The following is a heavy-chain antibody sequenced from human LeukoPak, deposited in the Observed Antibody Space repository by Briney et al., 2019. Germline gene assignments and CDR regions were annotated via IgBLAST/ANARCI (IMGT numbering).Heavy chain of an antibody. Sequence: GGSLRLSCAASGFTFSTYAMHWVRQAPGKGLEWVEVISYDGSNKYYADSVKGRFTISRDNSKNTLYLQMNSLRAEDTAVYYCARDLSSLRGSYFVDYWGQGTLVTVSP. D-gene: IGHD1-26*01. CDR2: ISYDGSNK. CDR3: ARDLSSLRGSYFVDY. J-gene: IGHJ4*02. CDR1: GFTFSTYA. V-gene: IGHV3-30-3*01.